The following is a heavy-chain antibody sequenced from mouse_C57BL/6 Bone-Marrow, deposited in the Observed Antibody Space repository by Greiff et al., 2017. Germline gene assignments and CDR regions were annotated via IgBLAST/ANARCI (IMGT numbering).Heavy chain of an antibody. CDR3: ARKRAWFAY. CDR2: IYPRSGNT. Sequence: QVQLKQSGAELARPGASVKLSCKASGYTFTSYGISWVKQRTGQGLEWIGEIYPRSGNTYYNEKFKGKATLTADKSSSTAYMELRSLTSEDSAVYFCARKRAWFAYWGQGTLVTVSA. CDR1: GYTFTSYG. J-gene: IGHJ3*01. V-gene: IGHV1-81*01.